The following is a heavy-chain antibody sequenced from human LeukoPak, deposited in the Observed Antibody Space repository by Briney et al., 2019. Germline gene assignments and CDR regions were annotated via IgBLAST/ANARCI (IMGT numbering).Heavy chain of an antibody. CDR1: GYTFTGYY. D-gene: IGHD6-19*01. CDR2: INPNSGCT. J-gene: IGHJ6*03. CDR3: ARDQQWDYYYMDV. V-gene: IGHV1-2*02. Sequence: ASVKVSCKASGYTFTGYYMHWVRQAPGQGLEWMGWINPNSGCTNYAQKFQGRVTMTRDTSISTAYMELSRLRSDDTAVYYCARDQQWDYYYMDVWGKGTTVTVSS.